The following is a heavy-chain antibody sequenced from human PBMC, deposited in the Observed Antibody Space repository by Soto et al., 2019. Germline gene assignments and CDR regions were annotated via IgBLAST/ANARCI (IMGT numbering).Heavy chain of an antibody. CDR3: ARDLAAGDH. CDR2: INPASGST. Sequence: QVQLVQSGAEVKKPGASVKVSCRTSGYTFTHYYIHWMRQAPGQGVEWLGIINPASGSTNYALKFQGRVTLTMDTSTTTVYMELSGLRAEYTAIFYCARDLAAGDHWGQGTLVTVSS. D-gene: IGHD6-13*01. V-gene: IGHV1-46*01. J-gene: IGHJ4*02. CDR1: GYTFTHYY.